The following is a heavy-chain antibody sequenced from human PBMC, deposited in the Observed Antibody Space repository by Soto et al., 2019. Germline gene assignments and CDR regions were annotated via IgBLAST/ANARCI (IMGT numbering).Heavy chain of an antibody. D-gene: IGHD2-15*01. V-gene: IGHV4-59*01. CDR1: GGSITSYH. J-gene: IGHJ5*02. CDR2: TFYTGNT. CDR3: ARDMHAGFTHSFDP. Sequence: QVHLLESGPGLVKPSETLSLTCIVSGGSITSYHWSWIRQLPEKGLEWIAYTFYTGNTNYNPSFQSRVTISIDTSKNQLSLKMTSMTAADTAVYYCARDMHAGFTHSFDPWGQGTLVTVSS.